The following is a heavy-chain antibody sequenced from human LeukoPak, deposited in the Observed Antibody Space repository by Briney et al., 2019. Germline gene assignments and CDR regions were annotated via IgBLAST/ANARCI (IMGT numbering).Heavy chain of an antibody. Sequence: GGSLRLSCAASAFTFRPYAMIWVRQAPGKGLEWVSAISGSGGSTYYADSVKGRFTISRDNSKNTLYLQMNSLRAEDTAVYYCAKDRYSYTYQFDYWGQGTLVTVSS. V-gene: IGHV3-23*01. CDR2: ISGSGGST. CDR1: AFTFRPYA. J-gene: IGHJ4*02. D-gene: IGHD5-18*01. CDR3: AKDRYSYTYQFDY.